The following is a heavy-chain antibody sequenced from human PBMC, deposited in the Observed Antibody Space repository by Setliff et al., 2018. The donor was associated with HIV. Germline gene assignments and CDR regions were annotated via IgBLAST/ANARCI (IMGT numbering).Heavy chain of an antibody. J-gene: IGHJ4*02. D-gene: IGHD3-16*01. CDR1: GGSISSYY. CDR3: ARQGYDYV. CDR2: IYYSGST. V-gene: IGHV4-59*05. Sequence: SETLSLTCTVSGGSISSYYWSWIRQPPGKGLEWIGSIYYSGSTYYNPSLKSRVTISVDTSKNQFSLKLSSVTAADTAVYYCARQGYDYVWGQGTLVTVSS.